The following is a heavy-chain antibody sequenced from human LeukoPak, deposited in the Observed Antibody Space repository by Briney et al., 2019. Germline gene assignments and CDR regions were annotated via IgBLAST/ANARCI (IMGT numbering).Heavy chain of an antibody. D-gene: IGHD3-10*01. J-gene: IGHJ4*02. CDR2: ISGYNGYT. V-gene: IGHV1-18*01. Sequence: ASVKVSCKASGYTFTNFGISWVRQAPGQGLEWMGWISGYNGYTKNAQKFHGRVTMTTDTSTSTANMELRSLRSDDTAVYYCARGQSNRLLWVGESLSNINPFDYWGQGTLVTVSS. CDR1: GYTFTNFG. CDR3: ARGQSNRLLWVGESLSNINPFDY.